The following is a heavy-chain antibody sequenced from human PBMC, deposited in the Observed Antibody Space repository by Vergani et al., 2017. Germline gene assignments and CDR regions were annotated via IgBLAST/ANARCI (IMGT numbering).Heavy chain of an antibody. CDR1: GYIFSNFW. CDR2: IYPGDSEV. V-gene: IGHV5-51*01. Sequence: EKQLVQSGSETKTPGESLKISCQAFGYIFSNFWIGWVRQRPGRGLEWMGIIYPGDSEVKSNPTFRGQVIFSVDTSVNTAYLQWRSLQASDTATYFCASGGYGSENGGALQLWGQGTNITVSS. J-gene: IGHJ3*01. CDR3: ASGGYGSENGGALQL. D-gene: IGHD3-10*01.